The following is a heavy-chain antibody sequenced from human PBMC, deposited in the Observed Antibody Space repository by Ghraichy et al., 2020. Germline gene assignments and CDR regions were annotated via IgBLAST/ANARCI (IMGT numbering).Heavy chain of an antibody. CDR3: ARKGVEGTASFDY. D-gene: IGHD6-13*01. V-gene: IGHV4-39*02. Sequence: SETLSLICSVSDGFICSNTHYWGRIRQPPGKGLEWIGTVYYSGTTYYNPSLENRVTISVDTSQNHFSLELTSVTAADTALCYCARKGVEGTASFDYWGQGTLVTVSS. CDR2: VYYSGTT. CDR1: DGFICSNTHY. J-gene: IGHJ4*02.